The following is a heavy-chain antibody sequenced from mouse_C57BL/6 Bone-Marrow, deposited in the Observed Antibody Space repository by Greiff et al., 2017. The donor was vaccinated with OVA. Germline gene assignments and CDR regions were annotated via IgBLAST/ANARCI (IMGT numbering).Heavy chain of an antibody. CDR2: IDPSDSET. J-gene: IGHJ3*01. Sequence: VQLHQPGAELVRPGSSVRLSCKASGYTFTSYWMHWVKQRPLQGLEWFGYIDPSDSETHYNQKFKDKATLTVDTSSSTVYMQRRSLISVDSAVYNCARKGSFYYGYVDGALFAYWGQGTLVTVSA. CDR1: GYTFTSYW. D-gene: IGHD2-2*01. CDR3: ARKGSFYYGYVDGALFAY. V-gene: IGHV1-52*01.